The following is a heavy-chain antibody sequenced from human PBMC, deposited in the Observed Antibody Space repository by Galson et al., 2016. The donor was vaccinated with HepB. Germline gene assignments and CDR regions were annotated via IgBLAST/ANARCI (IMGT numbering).Heavy chain of an antibody. Sequence: SLRLSCAASGFTFDDYTMHWVRQAPGKGLEWVSLISWDGRSTYCADSVKGRFTIPRDNSKNSLYLQMNSLRTEDTALYYCAKDWGSLWESSGKGMDVWGQGTTVTVSS. D-gene: IGHD3-10*01. CDR3: AKDWGSLWESSGKGMDV. J-gene: IGHJ6*02. CDR2: ISWDGRST. V-gene: IGHV3-43*01. CDR1: GFTFDDYT.